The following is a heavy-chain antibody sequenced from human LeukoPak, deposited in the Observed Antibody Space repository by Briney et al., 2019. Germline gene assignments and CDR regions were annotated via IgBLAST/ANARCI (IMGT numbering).Heavy chain of an antibody. CDR2: ISKDGTND. V-gene: IGHV3-30-3*01. Sequence: QPGGSMRLSCGASGFIFSSHTMHWVRQAPGKGLEWVALISKDGTNDYYADSVKGRFTISRDNSKNTLYLQMNSLISEDTAVYYCARSTLGTMTRLGDYWGQGTLVTVSS. D-gene: IGHD1-1*01. CDR1: GFIFSSHT. J-gene: IGHJ4*02. CDR3: ARSTLGTMTRLGDY.